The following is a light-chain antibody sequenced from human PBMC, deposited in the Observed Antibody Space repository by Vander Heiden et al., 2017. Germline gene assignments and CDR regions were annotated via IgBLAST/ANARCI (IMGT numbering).Light chain of an antibody. J-gene: IGLJ1*01. V-gene: IGLV2-14*03. CDR3: VSFTPSSTPYV. CDR1: SSDFGGYNS. Sequence: QSALTQPAPVSGSPGQSTTVSCTGTSSDFGGYNSVSWYQQHPGKAPKLMIYDVSNRPSGVSNRFSGSQSGNTASLTISGLQAEDEADYYCVSFTPSSTPYVFGTGTKVTVL. CDR2: DVS.